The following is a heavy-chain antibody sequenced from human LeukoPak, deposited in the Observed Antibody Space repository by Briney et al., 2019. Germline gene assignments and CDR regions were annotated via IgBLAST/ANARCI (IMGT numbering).Heavy chain of an antibody. Sequence: GGPLRLSCTTSGFIFGDYNMNWVRQAPGKGLEWVGYIRAKIHDGTTDFAASVKGRFTISRDDSKSIAYLQMTSLKSEDTAVYYCSRGQKDPYGPEFDYWGQGTLVAVSS. CDR3: SRGQKDPYGPEFDY. J-gene: IGHJ4*02. CDR2: IRAKIHDGTT. CDR1: GFIFGDYN. D-gene: IGHD3-10*01. V-gene: IGHV3-49*04.